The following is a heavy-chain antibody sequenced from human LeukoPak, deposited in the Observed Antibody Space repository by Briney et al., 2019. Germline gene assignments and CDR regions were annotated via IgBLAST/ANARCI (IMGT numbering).Heavy chain of an antibody. J-gene: IGHJ4*02. CDR1: GGSFSGYY. CDR3: ARGRVYVWGSYRSHYYFDY. D-gene: IGHD3-16*02. Sequence: SETLSLTCAVYGGSFSGYYWSWIRQPPGKGLEWIGEINHSGSTNYNPSLKSRVTISVDTSKNQFSLKLSSVTAADTAVYYCARGRVYVWGSYRSHYYFDYWGQGTLVTVSS. V-gene: IGHV4-34*01. CDR2: INHSGST.